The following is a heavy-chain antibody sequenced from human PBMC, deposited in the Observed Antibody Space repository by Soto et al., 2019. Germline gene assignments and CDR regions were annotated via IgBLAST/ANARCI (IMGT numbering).Heavy chain of an antibody. D-gene: IGHD3-10*01. Sequence: WASVKVSCKASGYTFTSYGISWVRQAPGQGLEWMGWISAYNGNTNYAQKLQGRVTMTTDTSTSTAYMELRSLRSDDTAVYYCARDRQVVRGVMAYYYYYGMDVWGQGTTVTVSS. J-gene: IGHJ6*02. CDR3: ARDRQVVRGVMAYYYYYGMDV. CDR2: ISAYNGNT. V-gene: IGHV1-18*01. CDR1: GYTFTSYG.